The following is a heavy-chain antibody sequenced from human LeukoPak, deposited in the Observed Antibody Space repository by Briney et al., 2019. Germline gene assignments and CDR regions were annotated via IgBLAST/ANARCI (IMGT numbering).Heavy chain of an antibody. V-gene: IGHV4-34*01. CDR1: GGSFSGYY. J-gene: IGHJ5*02. CDR3: ARVSMGIAAA. D-gene: IGHD6-13*01. Sequence: PSETLSLTCAVYGGSFSGYYWSWIRQPPGKGLEWIGEINHSGSTNYNPSLKSRVTISVDTSKNQFSLKLSSVTAADTAVYYCARVSMGIAAAWGQGTLVTVSS. CDR2: INHSGST.